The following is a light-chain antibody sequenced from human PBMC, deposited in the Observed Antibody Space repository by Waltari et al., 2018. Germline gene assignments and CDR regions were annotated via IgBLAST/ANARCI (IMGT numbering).Light chain of an antibody. J-gene: IGKJ1*01. V-gene: IGKV3-15*01. CDR2: GAS. CDR1: QSVSDN. CDR3: QQYNHWPPST. Sequence: EIVMTQSPATLSVSPGERATLSCRASQSVSDNLAWYQHKPGQAPRLLIYGASTRATGIPGRCSGSGTGTEFTLTISSRQSEDIALYYCQQYNHWPPSTFGQGTKVEIK.